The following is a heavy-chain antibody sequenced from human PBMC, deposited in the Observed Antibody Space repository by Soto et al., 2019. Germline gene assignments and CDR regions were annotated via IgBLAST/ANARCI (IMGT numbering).Heavy chain of an antibody. CDR3: ARPVICKGNWFDP. Sequence: QVQLVQSGAEVKKPGSSVQVSCKASGGTCSSYAISWVRQSPGQGLEWMGGIIPIFGTANYAQKFQGSVTITADESTSTAYMELSSLRSEDTAVYYCARPVICKGNWFDPWGQGPQVTVSS. CDR2: IIPIFGTA. D-gene: IGHD2-21*01. V-gene: IGHV1-69*12. CDR1: GGTCSSYA. J-gene: IGHJ5*02.